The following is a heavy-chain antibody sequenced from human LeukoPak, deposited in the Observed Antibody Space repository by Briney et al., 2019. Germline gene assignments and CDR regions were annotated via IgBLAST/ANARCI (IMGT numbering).Heavy chain of an antibody. CDR3: ARGVVGATAFAY. CDR1: GGSKSGYT. J-gene: IGHJ4*02. V-gene: IGHV4-4*07. Sequence: SETLSLTCTVSGGSKSGYTWSWIRQPAGKGLELIALLSASPSPTYNPSLQCRVTISVDTSRGQFFLMVHSVTAADTAVYYCARGVVGATAFAYWGQGTVVTASP. CDR2: LSASPSP. D-gene: IGHD1-26*01.